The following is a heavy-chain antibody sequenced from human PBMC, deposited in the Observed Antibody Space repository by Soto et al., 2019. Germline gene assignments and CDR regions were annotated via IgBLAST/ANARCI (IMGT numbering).Heavy chain of an antibody. CDR3: ARPITVAHAFDI. CDR2: INHSGST. Sequence: QVQLQQWGAGLLKPSETLSLTCAVYGGSFSGYYWSWIRQPPGKGLEWIGEINHSGSTNYNPSLKSRVTISVDTSKNQFSLKLSSVTAADTAVYYCARPITVAHAFDIWGQGTMVTVSS. CDR1: GGSFSGYY. J-gene: IGHJ3*02. D-gene: IGHD4-17*01. V-gene: IGHV4-34*01.